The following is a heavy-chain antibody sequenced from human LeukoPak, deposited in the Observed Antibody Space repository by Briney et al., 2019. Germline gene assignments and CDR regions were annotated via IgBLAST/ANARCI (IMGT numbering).Heavy chain of an antibody. V-gene: IGHV4-59*10. D-gene: IGHD7-27*01. CDR2: IYTSGST. J-gene: IGHJ3*02. CDR3: ARSDWGSSAFDI. Sequence: SETLSLTCAVYGGSFSDYYWSWIRQPAGKGLEWIGRIYTSGSTNYNPSLKSRVTISVDTSKNQFSLKLTSVTAADTAVYYCARSDWGSSAFDIWGQGTMVTVSS. CDR1: GGSFSDYY.